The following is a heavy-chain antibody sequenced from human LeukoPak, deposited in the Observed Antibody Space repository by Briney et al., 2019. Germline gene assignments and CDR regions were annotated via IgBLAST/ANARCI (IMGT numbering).Heavy chain of an antibody. D-gene: IGHD1-26*01. V-gene: IGHV3-11*01. Sequence: GGSLRLSCVVSGFDFSDYYMSWIRQAPGKGLEWVSSIDPGSGVIYYGDSVKGRFTISRDNAKTSLDLQMNSLRVEDTAVYYCARWRRGRYNWFDPWGQGTLVAVST. CDR3: ARWRRGRYNWFDP. CDR2: IDPGSGVI. J-gene: IGHJ5*02. CDR1: GFDFSDYY.